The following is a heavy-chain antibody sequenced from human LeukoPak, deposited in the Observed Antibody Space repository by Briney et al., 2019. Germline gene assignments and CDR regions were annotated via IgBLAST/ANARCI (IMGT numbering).Heavy chain of an antibody. D-gene: IGHD3-10*01. Sequence: GASVKVSCKASGGTFSSYAISWVRQAPGQGLEWMGRIIPIFGIANYAQKFQGRVTITADKSTSTAYMELSSLRSEDTAVSYCAGSEDATWFDPWGQGTLVTVSS. V-gene: IGHV1-69*04. CDR1: GGTFSSYA. CDR3: AGSEDATWFDP. J-gene: IGHJ5*02. CDR2: IIPIFGIA.